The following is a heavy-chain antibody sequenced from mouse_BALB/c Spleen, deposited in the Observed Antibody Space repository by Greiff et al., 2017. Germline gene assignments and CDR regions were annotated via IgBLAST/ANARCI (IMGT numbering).Heavy chain of an antibody. CDR3: ARGGHYDYDVDYAMDY. CDR1: GYSITSGYY. J-gene: IGHJ4*01. D-gene: IGHD2-4*01. V-gene: IGHV3-6*02. CDR2: ISYDGSN. Sequence: EVKLMESGPGLVKPSQSLSLTCSVTGYSITSGYYWNWIRQFPGNKLEWMGYISYDGSNNYNPSLKNRISITRDTSKNQFFLKLNSVTTEDTATYYCARGGHYDYDVDYAMDYWGQGTSVTVSS.